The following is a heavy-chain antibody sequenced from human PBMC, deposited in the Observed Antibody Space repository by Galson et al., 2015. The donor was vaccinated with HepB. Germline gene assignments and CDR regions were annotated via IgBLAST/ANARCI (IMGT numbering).Heavy chain of an antibody. CDR1: GFTFSTYA. CDR2: IIYDGSNK. CDR3: ARDHTVNVHYYYTDV. V-gene: IGHV3-30-3*01. J-gene: IGHJ6*03. D-gene: IGHD4-11*01. Sequence: SLRLSCAASGFTFSTYAMHWVRQAPGKGLEWVAVIIYDGSNKYYADSVKGRITISRDNSKNTLYLQMNSLRAEDTAVYYCARDHTVNVHYYYTDVWGTGTTVTVSS.